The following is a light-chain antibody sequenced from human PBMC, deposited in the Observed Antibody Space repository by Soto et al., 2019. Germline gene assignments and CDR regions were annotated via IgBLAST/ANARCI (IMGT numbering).Light chain of an antibody. J-gene: IGLJ1*01. CDR3: QVWESGRGV. CDR1: NIGGKS. V-gene: IGLV3-21*02. Sequence: SGALGEPPSVSVAPGQASRITCGGNNIGGKSVHWYQQKPGQAPVLVVYDDSDRPSGIPERFSGSNSVNTATLTISRVAAGDEADYYCQVWESGRGVFGTGTKVTVL. CDR2: DDS.